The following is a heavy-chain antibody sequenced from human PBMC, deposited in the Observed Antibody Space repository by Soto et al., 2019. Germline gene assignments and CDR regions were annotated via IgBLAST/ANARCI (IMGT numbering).Heavy chain of an antibody. V-gene: IGHV1-8*01. Sequence: ASVKVSCKASGYTFTSYDINWVRQATGQGLEWMGWMNPNSGNTGYAQKFQGRVTMTRNTSISTAYMELSSLRSEDTAVYYCARGYCSSTSCYSYYYYYMDVWGKGTTVTLSS. D-gene: IGHD2-2*02. CDR3: ARGYCSSTSCYSYYYYYMDV. CDR1: GYTFTSYD. J-gene: IGHJ6*03. CDR2: MNPNSGNT.